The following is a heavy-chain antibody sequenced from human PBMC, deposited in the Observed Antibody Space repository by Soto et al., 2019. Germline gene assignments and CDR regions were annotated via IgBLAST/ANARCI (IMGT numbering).Heavy chain of an antibody. CDR3: AKVREEFCYSCWFDP. Sequence: GGSLRLSCAASGFTFSSYAMSWVRQAPGKGLEWVSAISGSGGSTYYADSVKGRFTISRDNSKNTLYLQMNSLRAEDTAVYYCAKVREEFCYSCWFDPWGQGTLVTVSS. J-gene: IGHJ5*02. CDR2: ISGSGGST. D-gene: IGHD2-15*01. CDR1: GFTFSSYA. V-gene: IGHV3-23*01.